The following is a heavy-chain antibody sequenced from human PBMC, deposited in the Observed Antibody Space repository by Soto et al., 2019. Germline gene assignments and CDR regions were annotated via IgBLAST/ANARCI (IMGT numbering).Heavy chain of an antibody. J-gene: IGHJ4*02. CDR3: ARLSGCGGGSCYLPDY. Sequence: QVPLVQSGVEVKKPGASVKVSCKASGYTFTSCGIGWVRQAPGQGLEWLGWISAYNGNTIYAQEFQGRVTMTTDTSTSTAYMELGTLRSDDTAMYYCARLSGCGGGSCYLPDYWGQGTLVTVSS. CDR2: ISAYNGNT. CDR1: GYTFTSCG. V-gene: IGHV1-18*01. D-gene: IGHD2-15*01.